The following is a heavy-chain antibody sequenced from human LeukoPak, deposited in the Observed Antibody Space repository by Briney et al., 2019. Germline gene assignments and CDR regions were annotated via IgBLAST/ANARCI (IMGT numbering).Heavy chain of an antibody. D-gene: IGHD3-10*01. J-gene: IGHJ5*02. Sequence: GASVKVSCKASGYTFTGYYMHWVRQAPGQGLEWMGWINPNSGGTNYAQKVQGRVTMTRDTSISPAYMELSRLRSDDTAVYYCAGAYYYGSGGFDPWGQGTLVTVSS. CDR1: GYTFTGYY. CDR2: INPNSGGT. CDR3: AGAYYYGSGGFDP. V-gene: IGHV1-2*02.